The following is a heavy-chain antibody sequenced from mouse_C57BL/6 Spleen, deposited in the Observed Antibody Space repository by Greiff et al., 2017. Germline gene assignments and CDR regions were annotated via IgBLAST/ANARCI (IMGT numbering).Heavy chain of an antibody. CDR3: TRYQAGSTVVATDWYFDV. V-gene: IGHV1-15*01. CDR2: IDPETGGT. Sequence: QVQLKESGAELVRPGASVTLSCKASGYTFTDYEMHWVKQTPVHGLEWIGAIDPETGGTAYNQKFKGKAILTADKSSSTAYMELRSLTSEDSAVYYCTRYQAGSTVVATDWYFDVWGTGTTVTVSS. CDR1: GYTFTDYE. J-gene: IGHJ1*03. D-gene: IGHD1-1*01.